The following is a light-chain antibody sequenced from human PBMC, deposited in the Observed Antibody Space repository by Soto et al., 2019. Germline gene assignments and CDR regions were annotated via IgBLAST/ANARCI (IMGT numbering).Light chain of an antibody. CDR2: DVT. J-gene: IGLJ1*01. CDR3: SSSTSSSPS. V-gene: IGLV2-14*03. Sequence: QSELTQPASGSGSPGQSSTISCTRTSSDLRYYSYVSWYQQHPGKAPKLMIYDVTTRPSGVSNRFSGSKSGDTASLTISGLQAEDEADYYCSSSTSSSPSFGTGTKVTVL. CDR1: SSDLRYYSY.